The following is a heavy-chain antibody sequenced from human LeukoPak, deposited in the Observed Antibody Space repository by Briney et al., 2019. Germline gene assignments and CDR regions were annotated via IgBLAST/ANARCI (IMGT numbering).Heavy chain of an antibody. Sequence: SSETLSLTCAVSGGSISSGGYSWSWIRQPPGKGLEWIGYIYHSGSTYYNPSLKSRVTISVDRSKNQFSLKLSSMTAADTAVYYCAREVQDYYDSSGYYFDYWGQGTLVTVSS. CDR3: AREVQDYYDSSGYYFDY. CDR2: IYHSGST. J-gene: IGHJ4*02. D-gene: IGHD3-22*01. CDR1: GGSISSGGYS. V-gene: IGHV4-30-2*01.